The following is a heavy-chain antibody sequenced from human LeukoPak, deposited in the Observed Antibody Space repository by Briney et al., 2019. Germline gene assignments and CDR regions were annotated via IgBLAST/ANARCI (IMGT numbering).Heavy chain of an antibody. CDR3: ARSGRWLLPYFDY. D-gene: IGHD3-22*01. V-gene: IGHV3-21*01. CDR2: ISSSSSYI. CDR1: GFTFSSYS. J-gene: IGHJ4*02. Sequence: GGSLRLSCAASGFTFSSYSMNWVRQAPGKGLEWVSSISSSSSYIYYADSVKGRFTISRDNAKNSLYLQMNSLRAEDTAVYYCARSGRWLLPYFDYWGQGTLVTVSS.